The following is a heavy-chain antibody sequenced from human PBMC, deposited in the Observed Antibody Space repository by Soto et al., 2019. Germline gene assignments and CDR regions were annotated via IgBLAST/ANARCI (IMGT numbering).Heavy chain of an antibody. V-gene: IGHV1-18*04. CDR2: ISAYNGNT. CDR3: ARDSPVPMITFGGVIVPDY. Sequence: QVQLVQSGAEVKKPGASVKVSCKASGYTFTSYGISWVRQAPGQGLEWMGWISAYNGNTNYAQKLQGRVTMTTDTSTSTAYVELRSVRSDDTAVYYCARDSPVPMITFGGVIVPDYWGQGTLVTVSS. D-gene: IGHD3-16*02. CDR1: GYTFTSYG. J-gene: IGHJ4*02.